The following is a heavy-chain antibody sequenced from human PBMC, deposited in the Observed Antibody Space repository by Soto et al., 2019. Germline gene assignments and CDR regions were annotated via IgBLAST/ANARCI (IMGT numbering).Heavy chain of an antibody. CDR2: ISAYNGNT. V-gene: IGHV1-18*01. Sequence: GASVKVSCKASGYSFTSYGSSCVRQAPGQGLEWMGWISAYNGNTNYAQKLQGRVTMTTDTSTSTAYMELRSLRSDDAAVYYCARDGRYFDWLVDPWGQGTLVTVSS. D-gene: IGHD3-9*01. J-gene: IGHJ5*02. CDR1: GYSFTSYG. CDR3: ARDGRYFDWLVDP.